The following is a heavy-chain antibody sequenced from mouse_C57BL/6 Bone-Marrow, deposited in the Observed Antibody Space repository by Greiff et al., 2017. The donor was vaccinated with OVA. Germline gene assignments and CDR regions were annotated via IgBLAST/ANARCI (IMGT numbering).Heavy chain of an antibody. CDR1: GYTFTSYW. V-gene: IGHV1-69*01. J-gene: IGHJ3*01. CDR2: IDPSDSYT. CDR3: ARDIYYGTWLAY. D-gene: IGHD1-1*01. Sequence: VQLQQPGAELVMPGASVKLSCKASGYTFTSYWMHWVKQRPGQGLEWIGEIDPSDSYTNYHQQFKGTSTLTVDNSSSTAYLQLSSLTSEDAAVYYCARDIYYGTWLAYWGQGTLVTVSA.